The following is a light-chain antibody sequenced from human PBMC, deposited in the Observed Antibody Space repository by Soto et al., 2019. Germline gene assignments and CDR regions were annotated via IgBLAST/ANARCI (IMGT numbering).Light chain of an antibody. CDR3: AAWYDSLNGYV. V-gene: IGLV1-44*01. J-gene: IGLJ1*01. Sequence: QSVLTQPPSASGTPGQRVTISCSGSSSNIGSNSLNWYQQLPGTAPTLLIYSNDRRPSGVPHRFSGSKSGTSASLAISWLQSEDEADYYCAAWYDSLNGYVFGTGTKVTVL. CDR2: SND. CDR1: SSNIGSNS.